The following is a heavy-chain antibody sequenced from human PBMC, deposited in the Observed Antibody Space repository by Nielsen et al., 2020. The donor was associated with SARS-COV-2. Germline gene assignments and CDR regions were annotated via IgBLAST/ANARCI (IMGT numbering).Heavy chain of an antibody. Sequence: SETLSLTCTVSDDSISNGDYYWTWIRQHPGKDLEWIGNIYHSGTTYYNPSLKSRVTISVDTSKNQFSVKLFSVTAADTAVYYCARTGRYLGYVPDYWGQGTLVTVSS. CDR3: ARTGRYLGYVPDY. D-gene: IGHD5-12*01. V-gene: IGHV4-31*03. J-gene: IGHJ4*02. CDR1: DDSISNGDYY. CDR2: IYHSGTT.